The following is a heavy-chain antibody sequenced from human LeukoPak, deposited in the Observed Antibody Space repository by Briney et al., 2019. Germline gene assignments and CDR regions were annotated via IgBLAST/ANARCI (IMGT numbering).Heavy chain of an antibody. CDR2: IYYSGRT. Sequence: PSETLSLTCTVSGGSISSSSYYWGWIRQPPGKGLEWIGSIYYSGRTYFNPSLKSRVTISVDTSKNQFSLKLSSVTAADTAVYYCAGIYCSGGSCYGYYFDYWGQGTLVTVSS. V-gene: IGHV4-39*01. CDR1: GGSISSSSYY. D-gene: IGHD2-15*01. J-gene: IGHJ4*02. CDR3: AGIYCSGGSCYGYYFDY.